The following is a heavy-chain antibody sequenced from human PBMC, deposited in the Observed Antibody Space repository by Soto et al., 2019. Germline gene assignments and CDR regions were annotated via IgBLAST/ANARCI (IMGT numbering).Heavy chain of an antibody. D-gene: IGHD2-15*01. CDR1: GFTFNNYA. CDR3: ATDHQMSMCGAGTCYAAY. V-gene: IGHV3-30-3*01. CDR2: ISYDGSNK. Sequence: QVQLVESGGGVVQPGRSLRLSCAASGFTFNNYAIHWVRQAPGKGLEWVAVISYDGSNKYYADSVKGRFTISRDNSKNTLYLQMNSLRAEDTAVYYCATDHQMSMCGAGTCYAAYWGQGTLVTVSS. J-gene: IGHJ4*02.